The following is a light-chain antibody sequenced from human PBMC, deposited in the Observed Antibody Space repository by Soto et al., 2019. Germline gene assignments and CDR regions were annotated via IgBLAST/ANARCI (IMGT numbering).Light chain of an antibody. CDR1: QGISSA. V-gene: IGKV1D-13*01. CDR3: QQFNNYIT. Sequence: AIQLTQSPSSLSASGGDRVTITCRASQGISSALAWYQQKTGQAPKLLIYDASSLESGVPSRFSGSGSGTDFTLTISSLQPEDFATYYCQQFNNYITFGQGTRLESK. CDR2: DAS. J-gene: IGKJ5*01.